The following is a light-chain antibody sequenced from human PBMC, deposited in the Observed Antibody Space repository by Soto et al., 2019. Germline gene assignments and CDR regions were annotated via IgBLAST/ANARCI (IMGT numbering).Light chain of an antibody. CDR3: RSYTRRSTRV. Sequence: QSVLTQPVCVSGSPGQSMTISCTGTSSYVGAYDFVSWYQQHPHKAPKPMTYEVSNRPSGLSNLFSGSKSVNTATLTFSGLHAADEAEYHCRSYTRRSTRVFGTQTKVTGL. J-gene: IGLJ1*01. V-gene: IGLV2-14*03. CDR1: SSYVGAYDF. CDR2: EVS.